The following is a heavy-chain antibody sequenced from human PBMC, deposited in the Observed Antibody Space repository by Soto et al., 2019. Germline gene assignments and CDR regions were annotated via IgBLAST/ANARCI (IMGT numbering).Heavy chain of an antibody. J-gene: IGHJ4*02. CDR1: GGSISSGDYY. CDR2: IYYSGST. D-gene: IGHD3-22*01. CDR3: ASSQERYYDSSGYYDY. Sequence: QVQLQESGPGLVKPSQTLSLTCTVSGGSISSGDYYWSWIRQPPGKGLEWIGYIYYSGSTYYNPLLKWRVTSSGDTSKNQFSLRLSSVTASDTAVYYCASSQERYYDSSGYYDYWGPGTLVTVSS. V-gene: IGHV4-30-4*01.